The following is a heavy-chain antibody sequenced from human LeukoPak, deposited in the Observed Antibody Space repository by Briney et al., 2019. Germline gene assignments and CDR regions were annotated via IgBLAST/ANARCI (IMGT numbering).Heavy chain of an antibody. J-gene: IGHJ4*02. CDR2: VSGNGGRT. CDR3: ARVPLGYYGYYFDY. D-gene: IGHD3-22*01. V-gene: IGHV3-64*02. CDR1: GFTFSGYA. Sequence: WGSLRLSCAASGFTFSGYAMHWVRQAPGKGLEYVSAVSGNGGRTYYADSVKGRFTISRDNSKNTLYLQMNSLRAEDTAVYYCARVPLGYYGYYFDYWGQGTLVTVSS.